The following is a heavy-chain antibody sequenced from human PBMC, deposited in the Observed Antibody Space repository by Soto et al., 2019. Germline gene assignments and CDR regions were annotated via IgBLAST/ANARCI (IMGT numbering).Heavy chain of an antibody. CDR3: AKDLSLVATMDFDY. CDR2: ISYDGSNK. Sequence: GGSLRLSCAASGFTFSSYGMHWVRQAPGKGLEWVAVISYDGSNKYYADSVKGRFTISRDNSKNTLYLQMNSLRAEDTAVYYCAKDLSLVATMDFDYWGQETLVTVSS. J-gene: IGHJ4*02. V-gene: IGHV3-30*18. D-gene: IGHD5-12*01. CDR1: GFTFSSYG.